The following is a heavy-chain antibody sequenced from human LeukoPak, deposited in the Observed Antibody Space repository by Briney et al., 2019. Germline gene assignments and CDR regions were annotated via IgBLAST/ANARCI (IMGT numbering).Heavy chain of an antibody. CDR2: IIPIFETT. CDR1: GGTFSSYG. D-gene: IGHD3-10*01. V-gene: IGHV1-69*05. J-gene: IGHJ5*02. CDR3: ARVIGGSYYVFDL. Sequence: SVKVSCKAAGGTFSSYGISWVRQVPGQGLEWMGGIIPIFETTSYAQRFQGRVTITTAESTSTAYMELSSLRSEDTALYYCARVIGGSYYVFDLWGQGTLVTVSS.